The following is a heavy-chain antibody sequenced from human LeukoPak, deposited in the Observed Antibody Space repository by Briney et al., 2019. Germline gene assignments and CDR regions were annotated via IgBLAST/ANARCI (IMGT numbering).Heavy chain of an antibody. CDR1: GYTLTDLS. CDR2: FDPEDGET. Sequence: GASVKVSCKVSGYTLTDLSMHWVRQAPGKGLEWMGGFDPEDGETIYAQKFQGRVTMTEDTSTDTAYMGLSSLRSEDTAVYYCATAFTGVVPKRPYFDYWGQGTVVTVSS. J-gene: IGHJ4*02. V-gene: IGHV1-24*01. CDR3: ATAFTGVVPKRPYFDY. D-gene: IGHD2-15*01.